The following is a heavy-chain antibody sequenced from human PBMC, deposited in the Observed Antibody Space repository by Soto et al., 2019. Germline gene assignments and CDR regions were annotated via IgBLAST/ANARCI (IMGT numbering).Heavy chain of an antibody. J-gene: IGHJ4*02. CDR3: ARGQNSYFSSSWYFDY. Sequence: PGGSLRLSCAASGFTVSSNYMSWVRQAPGKGLEWVSVIYSGGSTYYADSVKGRFTISRDNSKNTLYLQMNSLRAEDTAVYYCARGQNSYFSSSWYFDYWGQGTLVTVSS. CDR2: IYSGGST. D-gene: IGHD6-13*01. V-gene: IGHV3-53*01. CDR1: GFTVSSNY.